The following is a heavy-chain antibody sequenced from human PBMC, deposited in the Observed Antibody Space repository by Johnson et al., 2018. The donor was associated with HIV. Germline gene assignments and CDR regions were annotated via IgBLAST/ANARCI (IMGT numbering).Heavy chain of an antibody. CDR2: IWYDGSNK. CDR1: GFTFSSYG. D-gene: IGHD1-26*01. J-gene: IGHJ3*02. V-gene: IGHV3-33*01. CDR3: AGGDGATGYHDAVDT. Sequence: QVQLVESGGGVVQPGRSLRLSCAASGFTFSSYGMHWVRQAPGKGLEWVAVIWYDGSNKYYADSVKGRFTISRDNAKNSLYLQMNSLRAEDTAVYYCAGGDGATGYHDAVDTWGQGTTVTVSS.